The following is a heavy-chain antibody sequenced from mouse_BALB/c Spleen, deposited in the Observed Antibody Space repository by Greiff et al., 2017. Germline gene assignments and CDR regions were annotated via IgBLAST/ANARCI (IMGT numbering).Heavy chain of an antibody. J-gene: IGHJ2*01. CDR3: ARRGYYFDY. CDR1: GFTFSSYA. D-gene: IGHD1-2*01. V-gene: IGHV5-6-5*01. CDR2: ISSGGST. Sequence: EVMLVESGGGLVKSGGSLKLSCAASGFTFSSYAMSWVRQTPEKRLEWVASISSGGSTYYPDSVKGRFTISRDNARNILYLQMSSLRSEDTAMYYCARRGYYFDYWGQGTTLTVSS.